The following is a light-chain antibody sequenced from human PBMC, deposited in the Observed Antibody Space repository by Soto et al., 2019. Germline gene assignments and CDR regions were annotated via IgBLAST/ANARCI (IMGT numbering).Light chain of an antibody. Sequence: EIVMTQSPATLSVSPWGRATLSCRASQSVSSNLAWYQQKPGQAPRLLIYGASTRATGIPARFSGSGSGTQFTLTITSLQSEDLALYYFQQYHNLWTFGQGTKVDIK. V-gene: IGKV3-15*01. CDR3: QQYHNLWT. CDR1: QSVSSN. J-gene: IGKJ1*01. CDR2: GAS.